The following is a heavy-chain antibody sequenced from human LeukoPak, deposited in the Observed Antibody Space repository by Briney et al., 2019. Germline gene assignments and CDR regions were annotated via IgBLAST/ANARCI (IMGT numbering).Heavy chain of an antibody. CDR1: GGTFSSYA. CDR3: ARVCGDCPSDY. J-gene: IGHJ4*02. CDR2: IIPILGIA. V-gene: IGHV1-69*04. D-gene: IGHD2-21*02. Sequence: SVKVSCKASGGTFSSYAITWVRQAPGQGLEWMGRIIPILGIANYAQKFQGRVTITADKSTSTAYMELSSLRSEDTAVYYCARVCGDCPSDYWGQGTLVTVSS.